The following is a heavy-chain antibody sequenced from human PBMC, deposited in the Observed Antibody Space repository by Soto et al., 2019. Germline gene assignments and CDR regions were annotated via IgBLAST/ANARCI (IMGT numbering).Heavy chain of an antibody. CDR3: ARHSWELRKTFDY. V-gene: IGHV4-59*08. CDR1: GGSINNYY. CDR2: IYYAGSS. J-gene: IGHJ4*01. Sequence: QVQLQESGPGLVKPSETLSLTCTVSGGSINNYYWSWIRQPPGDGLEWIGSIYYAGSSNYNPSLNSRVTLSLDTSKNHFSLQLTSVTAADTAVYYCARHSWELRKTFDYWGQGTLVTVSS. D-gene: IGHD1-7*01.